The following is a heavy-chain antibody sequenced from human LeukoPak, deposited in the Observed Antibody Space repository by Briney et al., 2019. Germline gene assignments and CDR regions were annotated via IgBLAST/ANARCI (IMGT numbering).Heavy chain of an antibody. V-gene: IGHV3-48*04. CDR3: ARPLRKVDTAMVNY. J-gene: IGHJ4*02. CDR1: GFTFSSYS. Sequence: PGGSLRLSCAASGFTFSSYSMNWVRQAPGKGLEWVSYISSSSNTIYYADSVKGRFTISRDNAKNSLYLQMNSLRAEDTAVYYCARPLRKVDTAMVNYWGQGTLVTVSS. CDR2: ISSSSNTI. D-gene: IGHD5-18*01.